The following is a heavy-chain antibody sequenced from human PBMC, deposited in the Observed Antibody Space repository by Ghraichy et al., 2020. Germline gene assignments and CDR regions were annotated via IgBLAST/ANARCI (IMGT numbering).Heavy chain of an antibody. Sequence: GGSLRLSCAASGITLSSYWMHWVRQAPGKGLVWVSHINSDGSSTSYADSVKGRFTISRDNAKNTLYLEMNSLRAEDTAVYYCARPSGGNTPFDYWGQGTLVTVS. J-gene: IGHJ4*02. CDR1: GITLSSYW. V-gene: IGHV3-74*01. D-gene: IGHD4-23*01. CDR2: INSDGSST. CDR3: ARPSGGNTPFDY.